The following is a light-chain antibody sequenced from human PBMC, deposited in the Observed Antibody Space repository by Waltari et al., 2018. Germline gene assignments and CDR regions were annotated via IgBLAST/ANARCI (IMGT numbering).Light chain of an antibody. CDR1: SSNIGAGYD. J-gene: IGLJ2*01. V-gene: IGLV1-40*01. Sequence: QSVLTQPPSVSGAPGQRVTISCTGSSSNIGAGYDAHWYQHLPGTGPKLIICGDNQRPAGVPDRFSGSKSGTSASLAITGLQAEDEADYYCQSYDRSLSGSVFGGGTKLTVL. CDR2: GDN. CDR3: QSYDRSLSGSV.